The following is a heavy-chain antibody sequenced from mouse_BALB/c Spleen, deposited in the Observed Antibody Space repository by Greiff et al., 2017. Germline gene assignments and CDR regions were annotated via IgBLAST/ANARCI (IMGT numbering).Heavy chain of an antibody. Sequence: VQLKESGPELVKPGASVKVSCKASGYAFTSYNMYWVKQSHGKSLEWIGYIDPYNGGTSYNQKFKGKATLTVDKSSSTAYMHLNSLTSEDSAVYYCARCSGYEGDWFAYWGQGTLVTVSA. V-gene: IGHV1S135*01. D-gene: IGHD2-2*01. CDR1: GYAFTSYN. CDR3: ARCSGYEGDWFAY. J-gene: IGHJ3*01. CDR2: IDPYNGGT.